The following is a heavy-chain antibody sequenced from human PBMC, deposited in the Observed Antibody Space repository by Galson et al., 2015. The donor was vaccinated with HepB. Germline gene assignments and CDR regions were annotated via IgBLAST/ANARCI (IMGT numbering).Heavy chain of an antibody. CDR3: ARERESRGYFGYFDL. Sequence: SLRLSCAASGFTFSNYAMHWVRQAPGKGPEYVPALTGNGGTTHYANSVKGRFTISGDISRNTMYLQTDSLRPEDMAVYYCARERESRGYFGYFDLWGRGTPVIVSS. V-gene: IGHV3-64*01. J-gene: IGHJ2*01. CDR1: GFTFSNYA. CDR2: LTGNGGTT. D-gene: IGHD3-22*01.